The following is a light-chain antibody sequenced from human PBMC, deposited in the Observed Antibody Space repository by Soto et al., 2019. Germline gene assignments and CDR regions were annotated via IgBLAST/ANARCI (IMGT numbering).Light chain of an antibody. CDR3: QHRRT. J-gene: IGKJ1*01. CDR1: QSVTNS. V-gene: IGKV3-11*01. CDR2: HAS. Sequence: EIVLTQSPALLSLSPRERANLSCRASQSVTNSLAWDQHRPGQAPRLLIYHASNRATGVPARFSGSGSGTDFTLTISSLEPADFAVYYCQHRRTFGHGTKVDIK.